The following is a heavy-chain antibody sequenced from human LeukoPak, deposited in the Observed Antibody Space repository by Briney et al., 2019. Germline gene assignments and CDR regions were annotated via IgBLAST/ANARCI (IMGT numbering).Heavy chain of an antibody. CDR2: ISANGGAT. CDR3: AKASGSPYYFDY. Sequence: GGSLRLSCAASGFTFSNFAMSWVRQAPGKGLECVSLISANGGATYYADSVKGRFTISRGNSKSTLYLQMNSLRADDTAVYYCAKASGSPYYFDYWGQGTLVTVSS. J-gene: IGHJ4*02. D-gene: IGHD3-10*01. V-gene: IGHV3-23*01. CDR1: GFTFSNFA.